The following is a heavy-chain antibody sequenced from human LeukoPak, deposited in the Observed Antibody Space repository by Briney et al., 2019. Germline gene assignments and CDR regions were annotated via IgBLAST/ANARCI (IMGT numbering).Heavy chain of an antibody. D-gene: IGHD6-25*01. CDR2: IRYGGSDI. CDR1: GFTFSTCG. J-gene: IGHJ6*03. V-gene: IGHV3-30*02. CDR3: AKEPYSSVYYFYYMDV. Sequence: GGSLRLSCAASGFTFSTCGMHWVRQAPGKGLEWVAFIRYGGSDIYYGDSVKGRFTISRDNSKNTLYLQRNSLRGEDTAVYYCAKEPYSSVYYFYYMDVWGKGTTVTVSS.